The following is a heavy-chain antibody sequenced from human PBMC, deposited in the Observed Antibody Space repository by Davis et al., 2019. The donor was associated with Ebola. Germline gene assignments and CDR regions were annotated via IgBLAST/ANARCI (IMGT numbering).Heavy chain of an antibody. V-gene: IGHV1-58*01. J-gene: IGHJ4*02. D-gene: IGHD2-15*01. CDR3: VGEDYNDGTCCSFDY. CDR2: VIVASGDT. Sequence: SVQASCKTSGFRFLNSAVQWVRQAPGEGLEWMGWVIVASGDTKYAQNLQGRLTIYTDTSTGTVYMELNSLTTEDTAIYYCVGEDYNDGTCCSFDYWGQGTLVTVSS. CDR1: GFRFLNSA.